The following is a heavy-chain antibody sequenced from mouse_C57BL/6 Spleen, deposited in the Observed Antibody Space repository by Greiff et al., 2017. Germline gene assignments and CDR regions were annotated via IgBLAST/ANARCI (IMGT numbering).Heavy chain of an antibody. CDR2: LDPSASYT. CDR3: AISRAAQASWFAY. D-gene: IGHD3-2*02. Sequence: QVQLQQPGAELVKPGASVKLSCKASGYTFTSYWMQWVKQRPGQGLEWIGELDPSASYTNYNQKFKGKATLTVDTSSSTAYMQLSSLTSEDSAVYDCAISRAAQASWFAYWGQGTLVTVSA. CDR1: GYTFTSYW. V-gene: IGHV1-50*01. J-gene: IGHJ3*01.